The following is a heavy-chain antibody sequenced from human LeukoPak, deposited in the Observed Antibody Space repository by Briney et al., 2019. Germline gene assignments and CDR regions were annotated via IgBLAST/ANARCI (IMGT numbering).Heavy chain of an antibody. CDR1: GYSISSGYY. V-gene: IGHV4-38-2*02. Sequence: KPSETLSLTCIVSGYSISSGYYWVWIRQPPGKGLEWIGSIYRSGSTLYNPSLKSRVTISVDTSKNKFSLKLSSVTAADTAMYYCARDQPYMDVWGEGTTVTVSS. CDR2: IYRSGST. CDR3: ARDQPYMDV. J-gene: IGHJ6*03.